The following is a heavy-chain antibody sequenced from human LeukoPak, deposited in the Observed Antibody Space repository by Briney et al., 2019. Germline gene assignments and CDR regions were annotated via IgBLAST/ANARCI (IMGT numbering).Heavy chain of an antibody. V-gene: IGHV3-21*01. CDR2: ITGSSSYI. J-gene: IGHJ4*02. CDR3: ARDRLEGGETFDS. CDR1: GFSFRSYS. D-gene: IGHD1-1*01. Sequence: KSGGSLRLSCAASGFSFRSYSMDWVRQALGKGLEWVSSITGSSSYISYADSVKGRFTISRDNAENSLFLQMNSLRPEDTAVYFCARDRLEGGETFDSWGQGTLVTVSS.